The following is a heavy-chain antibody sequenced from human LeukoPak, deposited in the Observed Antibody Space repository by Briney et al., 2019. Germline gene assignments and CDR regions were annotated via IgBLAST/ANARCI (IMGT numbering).Heavy chain of an antibody. CDR1: GFTFSSYA. J-gene: IGHJ4*02. CDR3: AKGGGSKAYFDY. CDR2: ISGSDGST. Sequence: GGSLRLSCAASGFTFSSYAMSWVRQAPGKGLDWVSTISGSDGSTYYADSVKGRFTISRDNSKNTLYLQMNSLRAEDTAVYYCAKGGGSKAYFDYWGQGTLVTVSS. V-gene: IGHV3-23*01. D-gene: IGHD1-26*01.